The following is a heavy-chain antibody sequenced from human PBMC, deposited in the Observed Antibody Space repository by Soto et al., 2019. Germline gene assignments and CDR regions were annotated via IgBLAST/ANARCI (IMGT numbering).Heavy chain of an antibody. CDR1: GYTFTSYG. J-gene: IGHJ5*02. D-gene: IGHD3-9*01. CDR3: ARMIGILTGYYKRWFDP. CDR2: ISAYNGNT. Sequence: ASVKVSCKASGYTFTSYGISWVRQAPGQGLEWMGWISAYNGNTNYAQKLQGRVTVTTDTSTSTAYMELRSLRSDDTAVYYCARMIGILTGYYKRWFDPWGQGTLVTVSS. V-gene: IGHV1-18*01.